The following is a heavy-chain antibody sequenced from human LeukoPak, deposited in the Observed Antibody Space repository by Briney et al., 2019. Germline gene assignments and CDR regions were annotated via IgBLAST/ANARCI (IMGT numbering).Heavy chain of an antibody. CDR2: MYHSGST. V-gene: IGHV4-38-2*02. Sequence: SETLSLTCTVSDYSISSGYYWGWIRQPPGKGLEWIGSMYHSGSTYYNPSLKSRVTISVDTSKNQFSLKLSSVTAADTAVYYCARVWGGSYGLNAFDIWGQGTMVTVSS. D-gene: IGHD1-26*01. J-gene: IGHJ3*02. CDR1: DYSISSGYY. CDR3: ARVWGGSYGLNAFDI.